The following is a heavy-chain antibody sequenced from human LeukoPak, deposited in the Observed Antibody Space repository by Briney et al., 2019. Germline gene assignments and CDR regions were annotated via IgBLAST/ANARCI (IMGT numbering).Heavy chain of an antibody. CDR3: ARQSPDTAMAAFDY. CDR2: IYHSGST. J-gene: IGHJ4*02. CDR1: GYSISSGYY. D-gene: IGHD5-18*01. V-gene: IGHV4-38-2*01. Sequence: SETLSLTCAVSGYSISSGYYWGWIRQPPGKGLEWIGSIYHSGSTYYNPSLKSRVTISVDTSKNQFSLKPSSVTAADTAVYYWARQSPDTAMAAFDYWGQGTLVTVSS.